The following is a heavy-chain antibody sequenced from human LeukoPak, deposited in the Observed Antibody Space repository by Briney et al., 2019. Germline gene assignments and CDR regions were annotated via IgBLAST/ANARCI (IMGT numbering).Heavy chain of an antibody. CDR2: INHSGST. Sequence: PSETLSLTCAVYGGSFSGYYWSWIRQPPGKGLEWIGEINHSGSTNYNPSLKSRVTISVDTSKNQFSLKLSSVTAADTAVYYCASRANDFWSGYYFDYWGQGTLVTVSS. CDR3: ASRANDFWSGYYFDY. CDR1: GGSFSGYY. V-gene: IGHV4-34*01. D-gene: IGHD3-3*01. J-gene: IGHJ4*02.